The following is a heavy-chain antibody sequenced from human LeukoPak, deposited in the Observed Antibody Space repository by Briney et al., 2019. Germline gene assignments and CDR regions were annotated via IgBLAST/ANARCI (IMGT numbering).Heavy chain of an antibody. CDR2: ITSSSTYT. CDR1: GFTVSSNY. CDR3: ARSYDYVWGSYRSGSLDY. V-gene: IGHV3-21*01. Sequence: GGSLRLSCAASGFTVSSNYMNWVRQAPGKALEWVSSITSSSTYTYYADSVKGRYTISRDNAKNSLYLQMNSLRAEDTAVYYCARSYDYVWGSYRSGSLDYWGQGTLVTVSS. J-gene: IGHJ4*02. D-gene: IGHD3-16*02.